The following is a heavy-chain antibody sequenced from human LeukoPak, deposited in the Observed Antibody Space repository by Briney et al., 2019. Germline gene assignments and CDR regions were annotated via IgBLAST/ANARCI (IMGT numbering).Heavy chain of an antibody. V-gene: IGHV3-21*01. CDR1: GFTFSSYR. Sequence: PGGSLRLSCAASGFTFSSYRMTWVRQAPGKGLEWVSSISSSSSYIYYADSVKGRFTISRDNSKNTLYLQMNSLRAEDTAVYYCARDGLEEGGATSNWGQGTLVTVSS. J-gene: IGHJ4*02. D-gene: IGHD1-26*01. CDR3: ARDGLEEGGATSN. CDR2: ISSSSSYI.